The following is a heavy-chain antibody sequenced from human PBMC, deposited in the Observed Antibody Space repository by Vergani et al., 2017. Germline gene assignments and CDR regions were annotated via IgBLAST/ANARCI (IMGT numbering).Heavy chain of an antibody. CDR3: ARGGHGSGSYLGDPFDY. CDR2: ISGSGGST. Sequence: EVQLLESGGGLVQPGGSLRLSCAASGFTFSSYAMSWVRQAPGKGLEWVSAISGSGGSTYYADSVKGRFTISRDNSTTSLYLQMNSLGAEDTSLYYCARGGHGSGSYLGDPFDYWGQGTLVTVSS. J-gene: IGHJ4*02. D-gene: IGHD3-10*01. CDR1: GFTFSSYA. V-gene: IGHV3-23*01.